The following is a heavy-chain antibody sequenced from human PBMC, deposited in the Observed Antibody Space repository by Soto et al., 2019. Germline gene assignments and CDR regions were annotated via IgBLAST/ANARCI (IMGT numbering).Heavy chain of an antibody. CDR2: IDPSDSYT. CDR1: GYSFTSYW. D-gene: IGHD3-9*01. J-gene: IGHJ4*02. CDR3: AVGPGDGVRYFDWLLRY. V-gene: IGHV5-10-1*01. Sequence: PGESLKISCKGSGYSFTSYWISWVRQMPGKGLEWMGRIDPSDSYTNYSPSFQGHVTISADKSISTAYLQWSSLKASDTAMYYCAVGPGDGVRYFDWLLRYWGQGTLVTVSS.